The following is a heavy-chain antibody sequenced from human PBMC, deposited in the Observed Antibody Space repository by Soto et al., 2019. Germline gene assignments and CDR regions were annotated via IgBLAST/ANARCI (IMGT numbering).Heavy chain of an antibody. CDR2: VYYSGSA. V-gene: IGHV4-39*01. D-gene: IGHD6-19*01. CDR1: GASISSSPFY. J-gene: IGHJ4*02. Sequence: QLQLQESGPGLVKPSETLSLTCTVSGASISSSPFYWGWIRQPPGKGLEWIGTVYYSGSAYYNPSLTARLTISVDTSKNHLSLKLSSVTAADTALYYCVRHAPYRRGWANRNDYWGQGTRVTVSS. CDR3: VRHAPYRRGWANRNDY.